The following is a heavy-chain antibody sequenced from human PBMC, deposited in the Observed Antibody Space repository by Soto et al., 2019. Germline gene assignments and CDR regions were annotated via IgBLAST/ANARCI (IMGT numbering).Heavy chain of an antibody. J-gene: IGHJ6*02. Sequence: QVQLVQSGAEVKKPGSSVKVSCKASGGTFSSYAISWVRQAPGQGLEWMGGIIPIFGTANYAQKFQGRVTITAGESTSTAYMELSSLRSEDTAVYYCAREGVDTAMVVNYYYYGMDVWGQGTTVTVSS. CDR1: GGTFSSYA. CDR3: AREGVDTAMVVNYYYYGMDV. D-gene: IGHD5-18*01. CDR2: IIPIFGTA. V-gene: IGHV1-69*01.